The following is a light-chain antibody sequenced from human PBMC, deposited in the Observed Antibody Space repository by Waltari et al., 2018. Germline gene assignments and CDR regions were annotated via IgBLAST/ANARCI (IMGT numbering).Light chain of an antibody. CDR1: QSVSSY. CDR3: QQRSNWRGFT. V-gene: IGKV3-11*01. Sequence: EIVFTHSPATLSLSPGERATPSCRASQSVSSYLAWYQQKPGQAPRLLIYDASNRATGIPARFSGSGSGTDFTLTISSLEPEDFAVYYCQQRSNWRGFTFGAGTKVDIK. J-gene: IGKJ3*01. CDR2: DAS.